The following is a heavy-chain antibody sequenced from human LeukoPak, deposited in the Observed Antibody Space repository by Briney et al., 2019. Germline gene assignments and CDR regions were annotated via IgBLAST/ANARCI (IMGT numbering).Heavy chain of an antibody. CDR3: ARTRIKYQYYDYYYYMDV. D-gene: IGHD1-14*01. V-gene: IGHV4-38-2*01. Sequence: SETLSLTCAVSGYSISSGYYWVWVRQPPGKGLEWIGSIYHSGSTYYNPSLKSRVTISVDTSKNQFSLKLSSVTAADTAVYYCARTRIKYQYYDYYYYMDVWGKGTTVTVSS. J-gene: IGHJ6*03. CDR1: GYSISSGYY. CDR2: IYHSGST.